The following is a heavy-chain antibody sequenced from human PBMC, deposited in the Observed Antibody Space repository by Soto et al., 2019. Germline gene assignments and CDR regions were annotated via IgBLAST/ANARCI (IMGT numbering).Heavy chain of an antibody. J-gene: IGHJ5*02. V-gene: IGHV1-24*01. CDR1: GDGLEDIS. D-gene: IGHD3-16*01. CDR3: AIILKPLRLRQFDP. Sequence: VCCEVCGDGLEDISRRSARQEHGKRLEWMGSFDPEDGKIIYAQRFQGGVTMTEDTSTDTAYMELSSLRSEDSAIYYCAIILKPLRLRQFDPWGQGTLVTVSS. CDR2: FDPEDGKI.